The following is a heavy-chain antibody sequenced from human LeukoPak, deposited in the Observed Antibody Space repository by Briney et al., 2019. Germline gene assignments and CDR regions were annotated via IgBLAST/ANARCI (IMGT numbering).Heavy chain of an antibody. CDR3: ARERWELLWAPYYYYMDV. J-gene: IGHJ6*03. D-gene: IGHD1-26*01. Sequence: SSETLSLTCTVSGGSISSTVYYWAWIRQPPGKGLDWIGSVYYTGGTYYNPSLMSRVTISIDTSKNQFSLKLSSVTAADTAVYYCARERWELLWAPYYYYMDVWGKGTTVTVSS. CDR2: VYYTGGT. V-gene: IGHV4-39*07. CDR1: GGSISSTVYY.